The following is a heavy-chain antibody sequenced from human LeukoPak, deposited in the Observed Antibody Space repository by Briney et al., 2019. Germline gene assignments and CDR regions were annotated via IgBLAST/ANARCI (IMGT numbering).Heavy chain of an antibody. V-gene: IGHV1-69*05. CDR1: GGTFSSYA. D-gene: IGHD3-3*01. Sequence: GASVKVSCKASGGTFSSYAISWVRQAPGQGLEWMGGIIPIFGTANYAQKFQGRVTITTDESTSTAYMELSSLRSEDTAVYYCAXDFTIFGAHXXGXXXFDPW. CDR2: IIPIFGTA. J-gene: IGHJ5*02. CDR3: AXDFTIFGAHXXGXXXFDP.